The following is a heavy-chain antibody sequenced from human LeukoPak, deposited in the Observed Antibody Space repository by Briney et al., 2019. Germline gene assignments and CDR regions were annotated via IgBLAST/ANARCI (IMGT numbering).Heavy chain of an antibody. J-gene: IGHJ4*02. Sequence: GASVKVSCKGSGYTFTSYAMHLVRQAPGQRHEWMGWINAGNGNTKYSQKFQGRVTITRDTSASTAYMELSSLRSEDTAVYYCASAGGDWLADYWGQGTLVTVSS. CDR3: ASAGGDWLADY. V-gene: IGHV1-3*01. CDR1: GYTFTSYA. D-gene: IGHD3/OR15-3a*01. CDR2: INAGNGNT.